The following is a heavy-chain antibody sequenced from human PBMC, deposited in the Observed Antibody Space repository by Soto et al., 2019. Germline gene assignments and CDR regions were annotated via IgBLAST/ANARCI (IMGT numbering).Heavy chain of an antibody. J-gene: IGHJ4*02. Sequence: QITLKESGPTLVKPTQTLTLTCTFSGFSLSTSGVGVGWIRQPPGKALEWLALIYWDDDKRYSPSLKSRLTIPNDTSKNQVVLTMTNMDPVDTATYYCAHRRQSAAGLDYWGQGTLVTVSS. CDR3: AHRRQSAAGLDY. CDR2: IYWDDDK. CDR1: GFSLSTSGVG. V-gene: IGHV2-5*02. D-gene: IGHD6-13*01.